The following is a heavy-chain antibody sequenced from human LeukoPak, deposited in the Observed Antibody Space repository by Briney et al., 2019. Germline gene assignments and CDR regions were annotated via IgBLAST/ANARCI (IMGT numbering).Heavy chain of an antibody. CDR1: GFTFSSYA. J-gene: IGHJ6*02. CDR3: AKVRRDGYNPRTMDV. D-gene: IGHD5-24*01. Sequence: GGSLRLSCAASGFTFSSYAMSWVRQAPGKGLEWVSAISGSGGSTYYADSVKGRFTISRDNSKNTLYLQTNSLRAEDTAVYYCAKVRRDGYNPRTMDVWGQGTTVTVSS. CDR2: ISGSGGST. V-gene: IGHV3-23*01.